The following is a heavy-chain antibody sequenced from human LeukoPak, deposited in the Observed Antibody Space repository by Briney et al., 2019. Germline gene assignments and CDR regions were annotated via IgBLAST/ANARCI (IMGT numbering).Heavy chain of an antibody. Sequence: SETLSLTCAVYGGSFSGYCWSWIRQPPGKGLEWIGEISHSGSTNYNPSLKSRVTISVDTSKNQFSLKLSSVTAADTAVYYCARDEIYYYYGMDVWGQGTTVTVSS. V-gene: IGHV4-34*01. CDR3: ARDEIYYYYGMDV. J-gene: IGHJ6*02. CDR1: GGSFSGYC. CDR2: ISHSGST.